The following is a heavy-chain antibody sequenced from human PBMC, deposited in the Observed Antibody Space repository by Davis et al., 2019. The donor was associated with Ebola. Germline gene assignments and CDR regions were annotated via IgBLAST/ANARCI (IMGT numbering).Heavy chain of an antibody. V-gene: IGHV4-59*01. CDR3: ARGLYSSGWYVDY. D-gene: IGHD6-19*01. CDR2: IYYSGST. Sequence: SETLSLTCTVSGGSISSYYWSWMRQPPGKGLEWIGYIYYSGSTNYNPSLKSRVTISVDTSKNQFSLKLSSVTAADTAVYYCARGLYSSGWYVDYWGQGTLVTVSS. CDR1: GGSISSYY. J-gene: IGHJ4*02.